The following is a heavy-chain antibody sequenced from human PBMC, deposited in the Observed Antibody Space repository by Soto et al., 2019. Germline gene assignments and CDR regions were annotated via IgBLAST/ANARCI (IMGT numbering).Heavy chain of an antibody. D-gene: IGHD2-2*01. V-gene: IGHV3-23*01. CDR1: GFIFSNYA. Sequence: GGSPRLSCATSGFIFSNYAMTWVRQAPGKGLEWVSAISGSGGSTYYAASVQGRFTISRDNSKTTLYLQMNSLSAEDTAVYYCARMSSSISPGCWGQGTLVPVSS. J-gene: IGHJ4*02. CDR3: ARMSSSISPGC. CDR2: ISGSGGST.